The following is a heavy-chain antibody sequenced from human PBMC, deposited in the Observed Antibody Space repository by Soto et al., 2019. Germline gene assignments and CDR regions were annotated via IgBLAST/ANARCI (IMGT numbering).Heavy chain of an antibody. J-gene: IGHJ4*02. Sequence: QVQLCRLGPRVKGPGASVRASCRAADSGFTGYYRPWGRRPRGQGLEGMGWIIPQSGETNYAQKFQARVTLTRDTSISTAYMQLSGLTSDDTAVYYCARETDDFTNGAHALWGQGTLVTVSS. CDR1: DSGFTGYY. CDR3: ARETDDFTNGAHAL. D-gene: IGHD4-4*01. CDR2: IIPQSGET. V-gene: IGHV1-2*02.